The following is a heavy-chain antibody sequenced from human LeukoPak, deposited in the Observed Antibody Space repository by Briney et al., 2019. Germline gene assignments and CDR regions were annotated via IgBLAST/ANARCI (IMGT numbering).Heavy chain of an antibody. CDR3: LTIVETTIDAFDI. J-gene: IGHJ3*02. Sequence: GGSLRLSCAASGFTFRKYWLHWVRQAPGKGLVWVSRINPDDESTSYADSVKGRFTISRVNAKSTLYLQMNSLRAEDTAVYYCLTIVETTIDAFDIWGQGTMVTVSS. V-gene: IGHV3-74*01. CDR1: GFTFRKYW. D-gene: IGHD1-26*01. CDR2: INPDDEST.